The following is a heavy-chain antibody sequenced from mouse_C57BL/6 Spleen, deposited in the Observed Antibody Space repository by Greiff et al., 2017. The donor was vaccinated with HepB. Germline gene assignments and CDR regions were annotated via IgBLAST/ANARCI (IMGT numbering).Heavy chain of an antibody. CDR3: ARSRDYPFAY. V-gene: IGHV1-52*01. CDR1: GYTFTSYW. J-gene: IGHJ3*01. CDR2: IDPSDSET. D-gene: IGHD2-4*01. Sequence: QVQLQQSGAELVRPGSSVKLSCKASGYTFTSYWMHWVKQRPIQGLEWIGNIDPSDSETHYNQKFKDKATLTVDKSSSTAYMQLSSLTSEDSAVYYCARSRDYPFAYWGQGTLVTVSA.